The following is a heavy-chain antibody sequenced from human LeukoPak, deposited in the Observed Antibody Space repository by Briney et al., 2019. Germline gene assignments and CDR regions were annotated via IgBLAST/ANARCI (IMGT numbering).Heavy chain of an antibody. Sequence: GRSLRLSCAVSGFIFSDYSMKWVRHAPRKVLELITDVEISNRNTKEAASGKGRFTRAGASAKSSVCLQMNNPRVADTDVYSCAREHRYAFDTWGQGTLVTVSS. V-gene: IGHV3-48*04. CDR1: GFIFSDYS. J-gene: IGHJ4*02. CDR2: VEISNRNT. D-gene: IGHD5-12*01. CDR3: AREHRYAFDT.